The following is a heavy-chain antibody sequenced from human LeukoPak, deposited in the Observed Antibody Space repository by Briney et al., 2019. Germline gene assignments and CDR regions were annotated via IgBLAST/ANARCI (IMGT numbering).Heavy chain of an antibody. Sequence: GGSLRLSCAASGFTFSSYSMNWVRQAPGKGLEWVSSISSSSSYIYYADSVKGRFTISRDNAKNSLYLQMNSLRAEDTAVYYCARRLGGYSYGVDYWGQGTLVAVSS. J-gene: IGHJ4*02. V-gene: IGHV3-21*01. D-gene: IGHD5-18*01. CDR1: GFTFSSYS. CDR2: ISSSSSYI. CDR3: ARRLGGYSYGVDY.